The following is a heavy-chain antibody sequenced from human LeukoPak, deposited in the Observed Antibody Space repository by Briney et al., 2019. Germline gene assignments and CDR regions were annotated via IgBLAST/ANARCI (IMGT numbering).Heavy chain of an antibody. D-gene: IGHD5-18*01. CDR1: GYTFPNYD. Sequence: ASVKVSCKASGYTFPNYDINWVRQATGQGLEWMGWVNFNSGNTGYAQKFQGRVTMTRNTAISTVYMELSSLKSEDTAIYYCAKVGLGNTAIHIWGQGTTVTVSS. J-gene: IGHJ3*02. V-gene: IGHV1-8*01. CDR2: VNFNSGNT. CDR3: AKVGLGNTAIHI.